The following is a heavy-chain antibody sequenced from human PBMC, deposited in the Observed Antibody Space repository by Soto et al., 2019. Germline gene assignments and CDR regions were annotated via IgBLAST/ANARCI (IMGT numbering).Heavy chain of an antibody. V-gene: IGHV3-30*03. CDR2: ISYDGSNK. J-gene: IGHJ4*02. CDR3: AVERRDYSNYLVF. CDR1: VFTFSIYG. Sequence: GGSLRFSCAASVFTFSIYGMHWVRQAPGKGLDLVAVISYDGSNKYYADSVKGRFTISRDNSKNTLYLQMNSLRAEDTAVYYCAVERRDYSNYLVFWGQGTMVTVSS. D-gene: IGHD4-4*01.